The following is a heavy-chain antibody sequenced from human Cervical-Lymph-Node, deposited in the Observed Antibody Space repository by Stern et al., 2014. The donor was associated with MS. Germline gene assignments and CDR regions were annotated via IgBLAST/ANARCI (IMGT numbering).Heavy chain of an antibody. CDR2: INPSGGST. V-gene: IGHV1-46*01. J-gene: IGHJ4*02. Sequence: QVQLVQSGAEVKKPGASVKVSCKASGYTFTSYYMHWVRQAPGQGLEWMGIINPSGGSTSYAQKFQGRVTMTRDTSTSTVYMELSSLRSEDTVVYYCARDQGLRGHDYWGQGTLVTVSS. CDR1: GYTFTSYY. D-gene: IGHD6-25*01. CDR3: ARDQGLRGHDY.